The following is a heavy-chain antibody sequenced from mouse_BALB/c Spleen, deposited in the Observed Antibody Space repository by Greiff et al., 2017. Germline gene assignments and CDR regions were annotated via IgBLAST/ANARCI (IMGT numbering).Heavy chain of an antibody. CDR3: TRGGGYDGYAMDY. CDR2: IYPSDSYT. Sequence: QVQLQQPGAELVRPGASVKLSCKASGYTFTSYWINWVKQRPGQGLEWIGIIYPSDSYTNYNQKFKDKATLTVDKSSSTAYMQLSSPTSEDSAVYYCTRGGGYDGYAMDYWGQGTSVTVSS. J-gene: IGHJ4*01. D-gene: IGHD2-2*01. V-gene: IGHV1-69*02. CDR1: GYTFTSYW.